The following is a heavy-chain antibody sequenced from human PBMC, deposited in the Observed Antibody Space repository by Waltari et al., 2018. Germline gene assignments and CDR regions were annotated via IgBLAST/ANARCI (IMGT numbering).Heavy chain of an antibody. Sequence: EVQLVESGGGLVKPGGSLRLSCAASGFTFSNAWMSWVRQAPGKGLEWVGRSKSKTDGGTTDYADAVNVRFTISRDNAKNSLYLQRNSLRAEDTAVYYCASGKPSVYWGQGTLVTVSS. CDR1: GFTFSNAW. CDR2: SKSKTDGGTT. D-gene: IGHD3-10*01. J-gene: IGHJ4*02. V-gene: IGHV3-15*01. CDR3: ASGKPSVY.